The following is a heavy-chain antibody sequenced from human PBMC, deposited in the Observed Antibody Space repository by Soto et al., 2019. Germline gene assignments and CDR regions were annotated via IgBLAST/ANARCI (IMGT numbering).Heavy chain of an antibody. CDR1: GFTFSSYS. D-gene: IGHD4-17*01. V-gene: IGHV3-21*01. CDR2: ISSSSSYI. J-gene: IGHJ6*03. Sequence: GGSLRLSCAASGFTFSSYSMNWVRQAPGKGLEWVSSISSSSSYIYYADSVKGRFTISRDNAKNSLYLQMNSLRAEDTAVYYCARLGNYGPYYYYYMDVWGKGTTVTVSS. CDR3: ARLGNYGPYYYYYMDV.